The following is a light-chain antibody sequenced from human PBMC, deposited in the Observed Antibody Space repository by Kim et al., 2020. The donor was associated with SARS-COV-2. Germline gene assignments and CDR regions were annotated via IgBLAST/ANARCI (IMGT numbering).Light chain of an antibody. CDR1: QSISKY. CDR2: DAS. V-gene: IGKV3D-15*01. CDR3: QQYNHWPVT. Sequence: GSPGERATLSCGASQSISKYLAWYQQKPGQAPRFLIYDASNMATGIPARFSGSGSGTEFTLTITSLQSEDFALYYCQQYNHWPVTFGQGTRLDIK. J-gene: IGKJ5*01.